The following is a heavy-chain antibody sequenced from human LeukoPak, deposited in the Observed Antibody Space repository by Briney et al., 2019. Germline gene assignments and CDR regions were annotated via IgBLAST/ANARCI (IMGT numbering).Heavy chain of an antibody. V-gene: IGHV1-69*05. CDR2: IIPIFGTA. J-gene: IGHJ3*02. CDR3: ARDRNGDQRANAFDI. D-gene: IGHD2-21*02. CDR1: GGTFSSYA. Sequence: GGSLRLSCVASGGTFSSYAISWVRQAPGQGLEWMGGIIPIFGTANYAQKFQGRVTMTRDTSTSTGYMELRSLRSEDTAVYYCARDRNGDQRANAFDIWGQGTMVTVSS.